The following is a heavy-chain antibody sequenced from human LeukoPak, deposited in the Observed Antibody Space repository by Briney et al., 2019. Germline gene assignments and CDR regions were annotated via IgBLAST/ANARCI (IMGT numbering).Heavy chain of an antibody. CDR1: GYTFTGYY. Sequence: GASVKVSCKASGYTFTGYYMHWVRQAPGQGLEWMGWINTNSGGTTYAQKFQGRVTMTRDTSISTAYMELSRLRSDDTAVYYCARGSETYPNYFDYWGQGTLVTVSS. V-gene: IGHV1-2*02. CDR3: ARGSETYPNYFDY. CDR2: INTNSGGT. J-gene: IGHJ4*02.